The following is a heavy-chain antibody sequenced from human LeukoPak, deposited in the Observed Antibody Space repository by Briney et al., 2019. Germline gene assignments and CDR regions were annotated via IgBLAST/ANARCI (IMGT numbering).Heavy chain of an antibody. D-gene: IGHD1-26*01. J-gene: IGHJ4*02. V-gene: IGHV3-30*18. Sequence: GGSLRLSCAASGFTFSSYAMSWVRQAPGKGLEWVAVISYDGSNKYYADSVKGRYTISRDNSKNTLYLQMNSLRAEDTAVYYCAKLPGELLDGLDCWGQGTLVTVSS. CDR1: GFTFSSYA. CDR3: AKLPGELLDGLDC. CDR2: ISYDGSNK.